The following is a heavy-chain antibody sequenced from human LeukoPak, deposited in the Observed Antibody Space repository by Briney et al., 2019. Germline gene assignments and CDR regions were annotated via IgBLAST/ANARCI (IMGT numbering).Heavy chain of an antibody. Sequence: GGSLRLSCAASGFTFSSYSMTWVRQAPGKGLEWVSSISSSSSYIYYADSVKGRFTISRDNAKNSLYLQMNSLRAEDTAVYYCALDSSGLFDYWGQGTLVTVSS. D-gene: IGHD6-19*01. CDR1: GFTFSSYS. CDR2: ISSSSSYI. CDR3: ALDSSGLFDY. V-gene: IGHV3-21*01. J-gene: IGHJ4*02.